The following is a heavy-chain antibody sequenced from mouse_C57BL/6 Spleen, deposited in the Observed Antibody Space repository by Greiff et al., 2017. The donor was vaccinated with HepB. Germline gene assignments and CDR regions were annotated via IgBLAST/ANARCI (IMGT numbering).Heavy chain of an antibody. CDR3: ARRVYDGYYSLYAIDY. J-gene: IGHJ4*01. CDR2: IYPGSGST. D-gene: IGHD2-3*01. Sequence: QVQLQQPGAELVKPGASVKMSCKASGYTFTSYWITWVKQRPGQGLEWIGDIYPGSGSTNYNEKFKSKATLTVDTSSSTAYMQLSSLTSEDSAVYYCARRVYDGYYSLYAIDYWGQGTSVTVSS. V-gene: IGHV1-55*01. CDR1: GYTFTSYW.